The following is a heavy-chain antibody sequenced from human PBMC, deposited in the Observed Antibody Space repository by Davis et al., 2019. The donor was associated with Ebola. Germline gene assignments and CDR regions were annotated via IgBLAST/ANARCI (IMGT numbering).Heavy chain of an antibody. CDR3: ARLDSQRYFDY. V-gene: IGHV4-61*08. CDR1: GSPLNYGGYY. J-gene: IGHJ4*01. CDR2: IYYSGST. Sequence: MPGGSLRLSCTVSGSPLNYGGYYWTWIRQHPGKGLEWIGYIYYSGSTNYNPSLKSRVTISVDTSKNQFSLKLSSVTAADTAVYYCARLDSQRYFDYWGRGTLVTISS. D-gene: IGHD1-1*01.